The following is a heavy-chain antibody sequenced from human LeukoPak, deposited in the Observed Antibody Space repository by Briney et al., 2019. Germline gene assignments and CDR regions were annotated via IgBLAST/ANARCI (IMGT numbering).Heavy chain of an antibody. V-gene: IGHV3-23*01. CDR2: ITGGGGAT. CDR1: GFTFSAYA. CDR3: ATRSYSGSRFVND. J-gene: IGHJ4*02. D-gene: IGHD3-10*01. Sequence: GGSLRLSCAASGFTFSAYAMTWVRQAPGRGLEWVSAITGGGGATFHVDSEKGRFTIYRDHSKNTLYLQMNSQSAEDTAIYYGATRSYSGSRFVNDWGQGTLVTVSS.